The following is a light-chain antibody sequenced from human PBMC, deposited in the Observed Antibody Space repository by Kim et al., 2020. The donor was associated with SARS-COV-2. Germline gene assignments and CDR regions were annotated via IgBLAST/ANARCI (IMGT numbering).Light chain of an antibody. J-gene: IGKJ5*01. V-gene: IGKV1-17*01. CDR1: PDIRND. Sequence: GARVTITFRACPDIRNDSGGYQQNLGRAPKRLIYGGSSLQSGVPSRFSGSVTGTEFTLTISGLQPEDFATYFCLQPHTYPIIFGQGTR. CDR3: LQPHTYPII. CDR2: GGS.